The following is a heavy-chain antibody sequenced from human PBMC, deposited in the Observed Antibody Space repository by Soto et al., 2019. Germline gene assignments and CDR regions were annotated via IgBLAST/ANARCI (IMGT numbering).Heavy chain of an antibody. V-gene: IGHV4-31*03. J-gene: IGHJ3*01. D-gene: IGHD1-1*01. CDR2: IYYSGST. CDR3: ARGINDDAFDF. CDR1: GGSISSGCYY. Sequence: QVQLQESGPGLVKPSQTLSLTCTVSGGSISSGCYYWSWIRQHTGKGLEWIGDIYYSGSTYYNPSMKSRVTLPVDTSKHQSSLKLSSVTAADTAVYYCARGINDDAFDFWCQGTMVTVSS.